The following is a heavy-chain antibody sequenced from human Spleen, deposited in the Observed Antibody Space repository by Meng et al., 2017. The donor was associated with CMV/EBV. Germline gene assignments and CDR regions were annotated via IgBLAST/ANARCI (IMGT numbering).Heavy chain of an antibody. CDR1: GFSFDDYA. D-gene: IGHD5-18*01. V-gene: IGHV3-9*01. Sequence: SLKISCAASGFSFDDYAMHWVRQAPGKGLEWVSGISWNRGSIGYADSVKGRFTISRDNSKNTLYLQMNSLRAEDTAVYYCTSRVDTAFQVGYWGQGTLVTVSS. J-gene: IGHJ4*02. CDR2: ISWNRGSI. CDR3: TSRVDTAFQVGY.